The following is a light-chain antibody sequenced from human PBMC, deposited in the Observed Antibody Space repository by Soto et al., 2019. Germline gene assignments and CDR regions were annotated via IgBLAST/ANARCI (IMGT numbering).Light chain of an antibody. V-gene: IGKV3-20*01. Sequence: EIVLTQSPATLSLSLGERATLSCRASQSVSNNYLAWYQQKPGQAPGLLIYGAYNRATGIPDRFSGSGSGTDFTLAISRLEPEDFAVYYCQQYGSSGTFGQGTKVDIK. CDR2: GAY. CDR3: QQYGSSGT. J-gene: IGKJ1*01. CDR1: QSVSNNY.